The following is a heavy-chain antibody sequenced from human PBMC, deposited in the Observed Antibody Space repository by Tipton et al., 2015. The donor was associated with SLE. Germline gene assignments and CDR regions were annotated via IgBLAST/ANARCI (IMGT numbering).Heavy chain of an antibody. D-gene: IGHD2-2*02. CDR2: ISYDGSNK. CDR1: GFTFSNYA. J-gene: IGHJ1*01. CDR3: ARTADCSSTSCYTGEGYFQH. V-gene: IGHV3-30*04. Sequence: SLRLSCAASGFTFSNYAMHWVRQAPGKGLEWVAIISYDGSNKYYTDSVKGRFTISRDNSKNTLYLQMNSLRAEDTAVYYCARTADCSSTSCYTGEGYFQHWGQGTLVTVSS.